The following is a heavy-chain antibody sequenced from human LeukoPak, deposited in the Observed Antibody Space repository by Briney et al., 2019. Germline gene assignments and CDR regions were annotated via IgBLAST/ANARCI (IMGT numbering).Heavy chain of an antibody. D-gene: IGHD1-1*01. V-gene: IGHV4-59*01. CDR1: GGSISSYY. CDR3: TRDRELGY. Sequence: SETLSLTCTVSGGSISSYYWGWIRQSPGKGLEWIGWSYHRGSTSYNPSLKSRVAISVDASKDQFSLKLTSVTAADTAVYYCTRDRELGYWGPGTLVIVSS. CDR2: SYHRGST. J-gene: IGHJ4*02.